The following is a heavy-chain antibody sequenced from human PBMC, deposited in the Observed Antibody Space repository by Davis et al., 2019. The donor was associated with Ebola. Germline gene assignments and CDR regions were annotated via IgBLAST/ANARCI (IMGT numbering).Heavy chain of an antibody. CDR1: GFTFSGFG. CDR3: AKQRGVGAIDYDY. D-gene: IGHD1-26*01. V-gene: IGHV3-23*01. Sequence: GESLKISCAASGFTFSGFGLHWVRQAPGKGLEWVSDISSGGGAPYYADSVKGRFTTFRDNPKNTLYLQMNSLRADDTAVYYCAKQRGVGAIDYDYWGRGTVVTVSS. J-gene: IGHJ4*02. CDR2: ISSGGGAP.